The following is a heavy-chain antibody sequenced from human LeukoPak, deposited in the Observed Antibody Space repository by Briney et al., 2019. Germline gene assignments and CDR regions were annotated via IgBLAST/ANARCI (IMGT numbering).Heavy chain of an antibody. CDR3: AKDGSSSWYPNYHFDY. CDR1: GFTFSSYG. V-gene: IGHV3-30*18. Sequence: GGSLRLSCAASGFTFSSYGMHWVRQAPGKGLEWVAVISYGGSNKYYADSVKGRFTISRDNSKNTLYLQMNSLRAEDTAVYYCAKDGSSSWYPNYHFDYWGQGTLVTVSS. J-gene: IGHJ4*02. CDR2: ISYGGSNK. D-gene: IGHD6-13*01.